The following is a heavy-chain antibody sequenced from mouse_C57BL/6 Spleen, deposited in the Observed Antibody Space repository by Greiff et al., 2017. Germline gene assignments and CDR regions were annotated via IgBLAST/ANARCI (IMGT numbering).Heavy chain of an antibody. Sequence: VQLKEPGAELVKPGASVKMSCKASGYTFTSYWITWVKQRPGQGLEWIGDIYPGSGSTNYNEKFKSKATLTVDTSSSTAYMQLSSLTSEDSAVYYCARDYYPLRDFDYWGQGTTLTVSS. D-gene: IGHD2-1*01. V-gene: IGHV1-55*01. CDR2: IYPGSGST. CDR3: ARDYYPLRDFDY. CDR1: GYTFTSYW. J-gene: IGHJ2*01.